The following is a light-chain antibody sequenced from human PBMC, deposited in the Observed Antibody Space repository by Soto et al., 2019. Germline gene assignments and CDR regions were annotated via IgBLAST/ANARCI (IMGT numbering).Light chain of an antibody. CDR2: GAS. CDR3: QQYGSSGT. J-gene: IGKJ1*01. CDR1: QSIGSS. V-gene: IGKV3-20*01. Sequence: EIVLTQSPDTLSLSPGERATLSCRASQSIGSSLAWYQQKPGQAPRLLMYGASNRATGIPDRFSGSGSGTDFTLTISRLEPEDFAVYYCQQYGSSGTFGQGTKVEIK.